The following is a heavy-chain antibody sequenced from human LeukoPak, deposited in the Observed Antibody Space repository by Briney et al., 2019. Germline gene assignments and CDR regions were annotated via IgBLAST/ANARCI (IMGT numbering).Heavy chain of an antibody. D-gene: IGHD6-25*01. CDR1: GFTFSSYA. CDR2: ISGSGGST. J-gene: IGHJ4*02. CDR3: ARGSGRTAAGKRKAYYFDY. V-gene: IGHV3-23*01. Sequence: GGSLRLSCAASGFTFSSYAMSWVRQAPGKGLEWVSAISGSGGSTYYADSVKGRFTISRDNSKNTLYLQMNSLRAEDTAVYYCARGSGRTAAGKRKAYYFDYWGQGTLVTVSS.